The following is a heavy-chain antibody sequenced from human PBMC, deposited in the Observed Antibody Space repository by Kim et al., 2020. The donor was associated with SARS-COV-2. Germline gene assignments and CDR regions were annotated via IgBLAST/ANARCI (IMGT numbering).Heavy chain of an antibody. CDR3: ARVGESCSGGTCYSSYFYGMDV. CDR2: INPNSGGT. CDR1: GYTFTGYY. J-gene: IGHJ6*02. D-gene: IGHD2-15*01. Sequence: ASVKVSCKASGYTFTGYYMHWVRQAPGQGLEWMGWINPNSGGTKYAEKFQGRVTMTRDTPISTAYMDLSRVRSDDTAVYYCARVGESCSGGTCYSSYFYGMDVWGQGTTVTVSS. V-gene: IGHV1-2*02.